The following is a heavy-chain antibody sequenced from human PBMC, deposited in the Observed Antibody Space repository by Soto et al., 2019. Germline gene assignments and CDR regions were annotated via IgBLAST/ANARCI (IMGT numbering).Heavy chain of an antibody. J-gene: IGHJ5*02. D-gene: IGHD2-15*01. V-gene: IGHV4-39*01. CDR2: VYYSGST. CDR3: VTSDSVAMVAAWYNWLDP. Sequence: SETLSLTCTVSGGSISNSRYYWGWIRQPPGKGLEWIGHVYYSGSTYYNPSLKSRVTISIDTSRNQLSLKLSSVTAADTAVYYCVTSDSVAMVAAWYNWLDPWGLGTLVTFSS. CDR1: GGSISNSRYY.